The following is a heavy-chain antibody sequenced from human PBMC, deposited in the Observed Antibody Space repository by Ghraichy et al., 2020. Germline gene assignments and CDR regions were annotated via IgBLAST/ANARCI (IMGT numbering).Heavy chain of an antibody. CDR3: TTDFYDFWSGSDY. V-gene: IGHV3-15*01. J-gene: IGHJ4*02. Sequence: GESLNISCAASGFTFSNAWMSWVRQAPGKGLEWVGLIKSKTDGGTTDYAAPVKGRFTISRDGSKNTLYLQMNSLKTEDTAVYYCTTDFYDFWSGSDYWGQGTLFTVSS. CDR1: GFTFSNAW. D-gene: IGHD3-3*01. CDR2: IKSKTDGGTT.